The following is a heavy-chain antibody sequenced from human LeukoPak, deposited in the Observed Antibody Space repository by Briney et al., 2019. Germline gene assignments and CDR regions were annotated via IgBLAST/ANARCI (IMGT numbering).Heavy chain of an antibody. J-gene: IGHJ4*02. V-gene: IGHV3-53*01. CDR2: IYSGGST. CDR3: ARDHRNDFWSGPLYYFDY. CDR1: GFTVSSNY. D-gene: IGHD3-3*01. Sequence: GGSLRLSCAASGFTVSSNYMSWVRQAPGKGLEWVSVIYSGGSTYYADSVKGRFTISRDNSKNTLYLQMNSLRAEDTAVYYCARDHRNDFWSGPLYYFDYWGQGTLVTVSS.